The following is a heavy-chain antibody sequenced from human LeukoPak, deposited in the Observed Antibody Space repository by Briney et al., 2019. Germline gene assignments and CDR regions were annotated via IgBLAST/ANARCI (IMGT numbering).Heavy chain of an antibody. D-gene: IGHD6-13*01. J-gene: IGHJ1*01. V-gene: IGHV3-48*01. CDR1: GFTFSSYS. CDR2: ISSSSSTI. CDR3: ARDWRAGDLGSSSTDGFQH. Sequence: GGSLRLSCAASGFTFSSYSMNWVRQAPGKGLEWVSYISSSSSTIYYADSVKGRFTISRDNAKNSLYLQMNSLRAEDTAVYYCARDWRAGDLGSSSTDGFQHWGQGTLVTVSS.